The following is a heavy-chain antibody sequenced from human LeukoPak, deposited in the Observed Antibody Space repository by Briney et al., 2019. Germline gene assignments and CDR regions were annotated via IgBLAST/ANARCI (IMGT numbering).Heavy chain of an antibody. CDR3: ARDQAAAGTFQH. CDR1: GGSISSSSYY. J-gene: IGHJ1*01. CDR2: IYYTGGT. V-gene: IGHV4-39*07. D-gene: IGHD6-13*01. Sequence: SETLSLTCTVSGGSISSSSYYWGWIRQPPGKRLEWIGSIYYTGGTSYNSSLKSRVTMSVDTSKNQFSLKLNSVTAADTAVYYCARDQAAAGTFQHWGQGTLVTVSS.